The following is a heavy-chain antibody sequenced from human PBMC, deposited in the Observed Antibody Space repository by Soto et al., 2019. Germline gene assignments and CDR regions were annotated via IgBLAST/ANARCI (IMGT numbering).Heavy chain of an antibody. Sequence: QVQLVQSGGEVKKPGASVKVSCKASGYTFADSGISWVRQAPGQGLEWLGWSSAYNGDTEYAQKFQGRVTMTTDTSPRTASMELRSLTSDDTAVYYCACLRAAAFVAFDFWGQGTLVTVSS. CDR2: SSAYNGDT. D-gene: IGHD2-2*01. V-gene: IGHV1-18*01. CDR3: ACLRAAAFVAFDF. CDR1: GYTFADSG. J-gene: IGHJ4*02.